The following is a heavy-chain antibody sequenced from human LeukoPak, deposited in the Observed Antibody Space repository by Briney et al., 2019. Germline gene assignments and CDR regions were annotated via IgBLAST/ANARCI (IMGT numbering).Heavy chain of an antibody. Sequence: QTGGSLRLSCAASGFTFSIYAMSWVRQAPGKGLEWVSSINGSGDLTYYAGSVKGRFTISRDNSKNTLYLQMNSLRAEDTAIYYCAKDRPNYYGNNGHYYRRDGDSWGQGTLVTVSS. CDR3: AKDRPNYYGNNGHYYRRDGDS. V-gene: IGHV3-23*01. J-gene: IGHJ5*01. CDR1: GFTFSIYA. D-gene: IGHD3-22*01. CDR2: INGSGDLT.